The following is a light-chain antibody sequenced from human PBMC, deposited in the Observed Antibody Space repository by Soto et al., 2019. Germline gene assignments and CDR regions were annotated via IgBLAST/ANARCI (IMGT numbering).Light chain of an antibody. CDR2: DAS. J-gene: IGKJ4*01. CDR1: QRVSSY. V-gene: IGKV3-11*01. CDR3: QRVCSCLIT. Sequence: ELVLTQSPATLSLSPGERATLSCRASQRVSSYLARYQQKPGQAPRLLIYDASNRATGIPARFSGRGSGTDFTLTISSREPEEFEVYYCQRVCSCLITLGGGTNVDFK.